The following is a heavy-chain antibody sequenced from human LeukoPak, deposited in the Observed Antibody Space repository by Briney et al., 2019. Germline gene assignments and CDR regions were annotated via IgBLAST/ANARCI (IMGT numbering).Heavy chain of an antibody. Sequence: SETLSLTCAVSGGSISTYYWSWIRQSPGKGLEWIGYIYHNGDTRYNPSLKSRVTISVDTSKNHFSLQLTSVTTADTAVYYCAREGYSGSDFDSWGQGTLVTVSS. CDR1: GGSISTYY. CDR2: IYHNGDT. CDR3: AREGYSGSDFDS. D-gene: IGHD2-21*01. V-gene: IGHV4-59*01. J-gene: IGHJ4*02.